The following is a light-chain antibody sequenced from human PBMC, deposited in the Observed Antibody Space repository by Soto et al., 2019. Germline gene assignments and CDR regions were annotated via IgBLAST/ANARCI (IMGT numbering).Light chain of an antibody. J-gene: IGKJ1*01. CDR2: DAS. CDR1: QSISSW. V-gene: IGKV1-5*01. Sequence: DIQLTQSPSTLSSSLGDRVTITCRASQSISSWLAWYQQKPGKAPKLLIYDASSRETGVPSRFSGSGSGTEFTLTITSLQPDDFATYYCQQHNSYPWTFGQGTKVDIK. CDR3: QQHNSYPWT.